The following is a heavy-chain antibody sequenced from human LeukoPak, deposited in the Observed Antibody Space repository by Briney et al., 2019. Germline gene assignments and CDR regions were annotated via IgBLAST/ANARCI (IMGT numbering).Heavy chain of an antibody. CDR2: ISAYNGNT. CDR3: ARDRRAAAGTGEAFDY. CDR1: GYTFTSYG. Sequence: ASVKVSCKASGYTFTSYGISLVRQAPGQGLEWMGWISAYNGNTNYAQKLQGRVTMTTDTSTSTAYMELRSLRSDDTAVYYCARDRRAAAGTGEAFDYWGQGTLVTVSS. D-gene: IGHD6-13*01. J-gene: IGHJ4*02. V-gene: IGHV1-18*01.